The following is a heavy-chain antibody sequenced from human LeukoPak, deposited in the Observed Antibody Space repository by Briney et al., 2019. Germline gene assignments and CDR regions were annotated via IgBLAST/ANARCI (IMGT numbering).Heavy chain of an antibody. J-gene: IGHJ3*02. CDR3: ARDRGGACSSTSCYRTVSNAFDI. D-gene: IGHD2-2*01. CDR2: INPSGGST. CDR1: GYTFTSYY. V-gene: IGHV1-46*01. Sequence: ASVKVSCKASGYTFTSYYMHWVRQAPGQGLEWMGIINPSGGSTSYAQKFQGRVTMTRDTSTSTVYMELSSLRSEDTAVYYCARDRGGACSSTSCYRTVSNAFDIWGQGTMVTVSS.